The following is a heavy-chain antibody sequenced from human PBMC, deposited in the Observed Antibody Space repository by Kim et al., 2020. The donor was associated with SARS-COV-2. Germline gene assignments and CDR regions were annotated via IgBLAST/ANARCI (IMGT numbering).Heavy chain of an antibody. CDR1: GGSISSSSYY. D-gene: IGHD2-15*01. J-gene: IGHJ4*02. Sequence: SETLSLTCTVSGGSISSSSYYWGWIRQPPGKGLEWIGSIYYSGSTYYNPSLKSRVTISVDTFKNQFSLKLSSVTAADTAVYYCARLLLRGGPPYYWGQGT. CDR3: ARLLLRGGPPYY. V-gene: IGHV4-39*01. CDR2: IYYSGST.